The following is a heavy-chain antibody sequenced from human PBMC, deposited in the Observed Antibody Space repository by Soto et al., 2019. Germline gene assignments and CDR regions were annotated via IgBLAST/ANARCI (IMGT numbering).Heavy chain of an antibody. D-gene: IGHD1-26*01. CDR2: IWYDGSNK. J-gene: IGHJ4*02. Sequence: QVQLVESGGGVVQPGRSLRLSCAASGFTFSRYGMHWVRQAPGKGLEWVAVIWYDGSNKYYADSVKGRFTISRDNSKNTLYLQMNSLRAEDTAVYYCARDYSGYLDYWGQGTLVTVSS. CDR1: GFTFSRYG. CDR3: ARDYSGYLDY. V-gene: IGHV3-33*01.